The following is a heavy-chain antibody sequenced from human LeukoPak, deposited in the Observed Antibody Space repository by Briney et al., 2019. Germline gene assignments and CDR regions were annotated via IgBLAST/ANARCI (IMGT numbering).Heavy chain of an antibody. CDR1: GFSFSSYW. Sequence: GGSLRLSFAATGFSFSSYWRHWVRQAPGKGLVWVPRIKGDGSYITYADSVKGRFTISRDNARNTLYLQMNGLRADDTAVYYCARVYLGGDMVDCDYWGQGTLVTVSS. CDR2: IKGDGSYI. V-gene: IGHV3-74*01. CDR3: ARVYLGGDMVDCDY. J-gene: IGHJ4*02. D-gene: IGHD2-21*01.